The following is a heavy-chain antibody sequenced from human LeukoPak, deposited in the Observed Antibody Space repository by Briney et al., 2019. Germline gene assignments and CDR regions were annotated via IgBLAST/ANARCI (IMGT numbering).Heavy chain of an antibody. CDR2: IYPSDSDT. Sequence: GESLKISCKTSGYNFTTYWIGWVRQMPGKGLEWVGIIYPSDSDTRYSPPFQGQVTISADKSISTAYLHWNSLKASDTAMYYCVRLVERYFDWPMGYWGQGTLVTVSS. D-gene: IGHD3-9*01. CDR3: VRLVERYFDWPMGY. V-gene: IGHV5-51*01. J-gene: IGHJ4*02. CDR1: GYNFTTYW.